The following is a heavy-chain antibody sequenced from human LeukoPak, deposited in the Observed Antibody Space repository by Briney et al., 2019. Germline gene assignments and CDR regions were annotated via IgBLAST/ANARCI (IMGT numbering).Heavy chain of an antibody. V-gene: IGHV3-23*01. D-gene: IGHD6-19*01. J-gene: IGHJ4*02. CDR1: GFTFSSYA. Sequence: GGSLRLSCAASGFTFSSYAMSWVRQAPGKGLEWVSAISGSGGSTYYADSVKGRFTISRDNSKNTRYLQMNSLRAEDTAVYYCAKYGSGWYGIDYWGQGTLVTVSS. CDR2: ISGSGGST. CDR3: AKYGSGWYGIDY.